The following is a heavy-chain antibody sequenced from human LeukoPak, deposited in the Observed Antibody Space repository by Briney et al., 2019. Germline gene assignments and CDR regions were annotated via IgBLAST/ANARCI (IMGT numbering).Heavy chain of an antibody. CDR3: ARDDGAYDSSGYYQYHLDY. Sequence: ASVKVSCKASGYTFTSYAMNWVRQAPGQGLEWMGWINTNTGNPTYAQGFTGRFAFSLDTSVSTAYLQISSLKAEDTAVYYRARDDGAYDSSGYYQYHLDYWGQGTLVTVSS. CDR2: INTNTGNP. D-gene: IGHD3-22*01. J-gene: IGHJ4*02. V-gene: IGHV7-4-1*02. CDR1: GYTFTSYA.